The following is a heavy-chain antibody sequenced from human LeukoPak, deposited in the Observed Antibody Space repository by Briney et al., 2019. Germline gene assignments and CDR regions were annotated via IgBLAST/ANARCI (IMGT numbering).Heavy chain of an antibody. CDR1: GFTFSSYA. Sequence: PGGSLRLSCAASGFTFSSYAMSWVRQAPGKGLEWVSAISGSGGSTYYADSVKGRFTISRDNSKNTLYLQMNSLRAEDTAVYYCAKDLIPTYYYGSGSYRAPFDYWGQGTLVTVSS. V-gene: IGHV3-23*01. J-gene: IGHJ4*02. CDR2: ISGSGGST. D-gene: IGHD3-10*01. CDR3: AKDLIPTYYYGSGSYRAPFDY.